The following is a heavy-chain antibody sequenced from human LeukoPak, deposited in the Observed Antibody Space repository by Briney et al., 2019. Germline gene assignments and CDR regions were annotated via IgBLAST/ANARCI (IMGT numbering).Heavy chain of an antibody. D-gene: IGHD6-19*01. CDR3: AKTAVAGTSYYFDY. CDR1: GFTFSSYA. V-gene: IGHV3-23*01. J-gene: IGHJ4*02. CDR2: ISGSGGST. Sequence: PGGSLRLSCAASGFTFSSYAMSWVRRAPGKGLEWVSAISGSGGSTYYADSVKGRFTISRDNSKNTLYLQMNSLRAEDTDVYYCAKTAVAGTSYYFDYWGQGTLVTVSS.